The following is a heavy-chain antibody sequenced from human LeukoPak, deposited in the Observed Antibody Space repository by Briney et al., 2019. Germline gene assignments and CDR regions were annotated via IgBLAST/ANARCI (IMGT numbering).Heavy chain of an antibody. CDR1: GGSFSGYY. D-gene: IGHD6-13*01. V-gene: IGHV4-34*01. Sequence: PSETLSLTCAVSGGSFSGYYWNWIRQPPGKGLEWIGEINHSGSTHYNPSLKSRVTISVDTSQKQFSLRLTSVTAADTAVYYCARGRYVTTRGGAAAGFLDYWGQGSLVSVST. J-gene: IGHJ4*02. CDR2: INHSGST. CDR3: ARGRYVTTRGGAAAGFLDY.